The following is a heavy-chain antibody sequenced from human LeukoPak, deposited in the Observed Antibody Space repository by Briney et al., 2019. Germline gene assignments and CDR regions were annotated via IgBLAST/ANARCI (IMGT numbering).Heavy chain of an antibody. J-gene: IGHJ5*02. CDR2: IGGRGGST. CDR3: AKEGGA. Sequence: GGSLRLSCEASGFVFSSYTMTWVRQAPGQGLEWVSAIGGRGGSTYYADSVKGRVTISRDNSKNTVSLQMNSLRSDDTATYYCAKEGGAWGQGTLVVVSS. CDR1: GFVFSSYT. V-gene: IGHV3-23*01. D-gene: IGHD3-16*01.